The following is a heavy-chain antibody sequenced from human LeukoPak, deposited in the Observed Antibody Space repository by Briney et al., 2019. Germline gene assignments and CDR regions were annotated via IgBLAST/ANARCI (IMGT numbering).Heavy chain of an antibody. CDR3: ARSFPDYDSSGYYTLDFDY. CDR1: GGSFSGYY. D-gene: IGHD3-22*01. J-gene: IGHJ4*02. CDR2: IYTSGST. V-gene: IGHV4-59*10. Sequence: PSETLSLTCAVYGGSFSGYYWSWIRQPAGKGLEWIGRIYTSGSTNYNPSLKSRVTISVDTSKNQFSLKLSSVTAADTAVYYCARSFPDYDSSGYYTLDFDYWGQGTLVTVSS.